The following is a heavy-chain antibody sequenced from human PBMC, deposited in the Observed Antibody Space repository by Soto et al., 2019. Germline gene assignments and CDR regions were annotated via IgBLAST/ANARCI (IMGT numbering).Heavy chain of an antibody. Sequence: QITLKESGPTLVKPTQSLTLTCTFSGFSLSTSGGGVGWIRQPPGKALECLELIYWDDGKRYSPSLKSTLTIAMDTSKLQFVLTMTTMDPLDTATYYCAHVYRGYANFDYWGQATLVTVSS. V-gene: IGHV2-5*02. CDR1: GFSLSTSGGG. CDR2: IYWDDGK. J-gene: IGHJ4*02. D-gene: IGHD5-12*01. CDR3: AHVYRGYANFDY.